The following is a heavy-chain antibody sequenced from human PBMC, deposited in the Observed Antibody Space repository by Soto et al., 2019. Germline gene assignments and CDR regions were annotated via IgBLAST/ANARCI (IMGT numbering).Heavy chain of an antibody. J-gene: IGHJ6*02. CDR1: GGSISSGGYY. V-gene: IGHV4-31*03. CDR2: IYYSGST. D-gene: IGHD5-18*01. CDR3: ARVDTAMDYYYYGMDV. Sequence: SETLSLTCTVSGGSISSGGYYWSWIRQHPGKGLEWMGDIYYSGSTYYNPSLKSRVTISVDTSKNQFSLKLSSVTAADTAVYYCARVDTAMDYYYYGMDVWGQGTTVTAP.